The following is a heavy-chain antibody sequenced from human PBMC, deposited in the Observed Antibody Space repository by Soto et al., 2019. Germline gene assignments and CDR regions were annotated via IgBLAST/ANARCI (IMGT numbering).Heavy chain of an antibody. D-gene: IGHD3-3*01. CDR2: ISTGGSST. J-gene: IGHJ4*02. Sequence: HPGGSLRLSCAASGFAFSGYRMHWVRQAPGKGLVWVSHISTGGSSTNYADFVKGRFTISRDNAKNTLWLQMNSLRAEDTAVYYCAGAYYDFWSGYYILAYWGQGTLVTVSS. CDR1: GFAFSGYR. CDR3: AGAYYDFWSGYYILAY. V-gene: IGHV3-74*01.